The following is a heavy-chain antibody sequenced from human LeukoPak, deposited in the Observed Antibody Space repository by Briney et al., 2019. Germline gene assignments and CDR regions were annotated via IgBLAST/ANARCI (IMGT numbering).Heavy chain of an antibody. CDR2: IYYNGST. V-gene: IGHV4-59*01. D-gene: IGHD6-19*01. J-gene: IGHJ3*02. Sequence: SETLSLTCTVSGGSISSYYWSWIRQPPGKGLEWIGYIYYNGSTNYNPSLKSRVTISVDTSKNQFSLKLSSVTAADTAVYYCARDLPGYSSGKGAFDIWGQGTMVTVSS. CDR1: GGSISSYY. CDR3: ARDLPGYSSGKGAFDI.